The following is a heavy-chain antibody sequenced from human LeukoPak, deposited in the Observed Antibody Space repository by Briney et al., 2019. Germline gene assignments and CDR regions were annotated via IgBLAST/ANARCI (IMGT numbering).Heavy chain of an antibody. V-gene: IGHV1-46*01. CDR3: ARDPRGGFWSGYYFDY. Sequence: ASVKVSCKASGYTFTSYGISWVRQAPGQGLEWMGIINPSGGSTSYAQKFQGRVTMTRDTSTSTVYMELSSLRSEDTAVYYCARDPRGGFWSGYYFDYWGQGTLVTVSS. D-gene: IGHD3-3*01. CDR2: INPSGGST. J-gene: IGHJ4*02. CDR1: GYTFTSYG.